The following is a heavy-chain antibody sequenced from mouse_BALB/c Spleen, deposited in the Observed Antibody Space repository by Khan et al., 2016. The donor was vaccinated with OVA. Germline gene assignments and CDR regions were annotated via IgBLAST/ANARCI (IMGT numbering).Heavy chain of an antibody. CDR1: GFNIKDTY. Sequence: VQLQQSGAELVKPGASVKLSCTASGFNIKDTYIHWVKQRPEQGLEWIGRIDPLIGNTQYDPKFLGKATLTADTSPNTAYLQLNSLTSEDTAVYYCASPIWLVDWGQGTLVTVSA. V-gene: IGHV14-3*02. J-gene: IGHJ3*01. CDR2: IDPLIGNT. CDR3: ASPIWLVD.